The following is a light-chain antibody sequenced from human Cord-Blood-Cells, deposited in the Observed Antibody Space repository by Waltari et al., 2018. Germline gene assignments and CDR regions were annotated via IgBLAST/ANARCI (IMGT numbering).Light chain of an antibody. Sequence: QSVLTQPPSVSEAPRQRVTISCSGSSSNIGNNAVHWYQPLPGKAPKLLIYYDDLLPSGVSDRFSGSKSGTSASMANSGLQSEDEADYYCAAWDDSLNWVFGGGTKLTVL. V-gene: IGLV1-36*01. CDR3: AAWDDSLNWV. CDR1: SSNIGNNA. J-gene: IGLJ3*02. CDR2: YDD.